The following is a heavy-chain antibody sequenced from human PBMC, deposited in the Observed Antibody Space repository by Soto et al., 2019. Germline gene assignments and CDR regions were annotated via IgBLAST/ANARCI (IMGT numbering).Heavy chain of an antibody. CDR1: GFTFSSYE. J-gene: IGHJ4*02. CDR2: ISSSGSTI. Sequence: EVQLVESGGGLVQPGGSLRLSCAASGFTFSSYEMNWVRQAPGKGLEWVSYISSSGSTIYYADSVKGRFTISRDNAKNSMYFQNNSLGGEDTAVYYCARGQYSSGGGYFDYWGQETLVTVSS. V-gene: IGHV3-48*03. D-gene: IGHD6-19*01. CDR3: ARGQYSSGGGYFDY.